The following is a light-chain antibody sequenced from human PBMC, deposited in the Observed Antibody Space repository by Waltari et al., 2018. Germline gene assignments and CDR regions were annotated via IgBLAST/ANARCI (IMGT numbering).Light chain of an antibody. J-gene: IGLJ2*01. V-gene: IGLV1-44*01. Sequence: QSVLTQPPSASGTPGQRVTISCSGSSSNIGSNTVNWYQQLPGTAPKLLFYSNNQRPSGVPARFSGSRSGTSASLAISGLQSEDEADYYCAAWDDSLNGHVVFGGGTKLTVL. CDR3: AAWDDSLNGHVV. CDR1: SSNIGSNT. CDR2: SNN.